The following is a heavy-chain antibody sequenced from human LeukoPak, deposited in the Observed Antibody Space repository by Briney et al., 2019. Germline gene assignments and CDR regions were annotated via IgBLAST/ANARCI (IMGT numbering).Heavy chain of an antibody. CDR3: ARHSGSFYFYYYMDV. CDR1: GGSITSSDYY. Sequence: PSETLSLTCTVSGGSITSSDYYWGWIRQPPGKGLEWIGNIYYSGSTYYNLSLKSRVTISLDTSKNQFSLKLNSVTAADTAVYYCARHSGSFYFYYYMDVWGKGTTVTVSS. J-gene: IGHJ6*03. CDR2: IYYSGST. V-gene: IGHV4-39*01. D-gene: IGHD1-26*01.